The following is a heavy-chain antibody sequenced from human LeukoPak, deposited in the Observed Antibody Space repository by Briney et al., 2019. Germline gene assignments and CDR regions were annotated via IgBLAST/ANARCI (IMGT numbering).Heavy chain of an antibody. CDR1: GGSLSGSY. D-gene: IGHD3-10*01. Sequence: SETLSLTCDVNGGSLSGSYWSWIRQSPEKGLEWIGEINQSGNSNYNPSLKSRVTILVDTSKNQFSLKLSSVTAADTAVYYCARHRFGELSHFDYWGQGILVTVSS. J-gene: IGHJ4*02. CDR2: INQSGNS. V-gene: IGHV4-34*01. CDR3: ARHRFGELSHFDY.